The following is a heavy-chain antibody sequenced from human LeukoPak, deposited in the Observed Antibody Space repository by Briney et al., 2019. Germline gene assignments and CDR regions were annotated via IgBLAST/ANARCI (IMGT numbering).Heavy chain of an antibody. Sequence: GGSLRLSCAASGFTFSNSDMHWVRQAPGKGLEWVSAIGVPGDTYYPDSVKGRFTISRENAKNSLYLQMNSLRAGDTAVYYCARDRGGHIWGQGTMVTVSS. CDR1: GFTFSNSD. V-gene: IGHV3-13*01. J-gene: IGHJ3*02. CDR2: IGVPGDT. D-gene: IGHD3-10*01. CDR3: ARDRGGHI.